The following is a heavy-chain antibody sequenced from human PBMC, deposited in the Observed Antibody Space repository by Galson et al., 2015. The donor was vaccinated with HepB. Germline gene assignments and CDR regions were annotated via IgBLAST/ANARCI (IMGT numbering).Heavy chain of an antibody. V-gene: IGHV4-61*02. J-gene: IGHJ6*03. D-gene: IGHD6-6*01. CDR2: IYTSGST. CDR3: ARGAGSSSTVYYYYYYMDV. CDR1: GGSISSGSYY. Sequence: TLSLTCTVSGGSISSGSYYWSWIRQPAGKGLEWIGRIYTSGSTNYNPSLKSRVTMSVDTSKNQFSLKLSSVTAADTAVYYCARGAGSSSTVYYYYYYMDVWGKGTTVTVSS.